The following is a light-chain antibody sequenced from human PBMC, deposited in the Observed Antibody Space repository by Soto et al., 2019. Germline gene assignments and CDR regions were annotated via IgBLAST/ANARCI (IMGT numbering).Light chain of an antibody. V-gene: IGKV3-15*01. CDR3: QQYNHWPRMLS. CDR2: DTS. CDR1: QSLSSN. J-gene: IGKJ4*01. Sequence: EIVLTQSPATLYVSPGERVTLSCRASQSLSSNVAWYQQRPRQAPRLLIYDTSSRASDVPARFSGRGSGTEFTLTIASIQSEDFAIYYCQQYNHWPRMLSFGGGTKVQLK.